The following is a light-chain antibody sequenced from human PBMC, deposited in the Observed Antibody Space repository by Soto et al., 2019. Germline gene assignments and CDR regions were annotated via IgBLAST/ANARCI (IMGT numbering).Light chain of an antibody. J-gene: IGLJ3*02. Sequence: QSLLTQSSSASASLGSSVKLTCTLSSGHSSYIIAWHQQQPGKAPRYLMKLEGSGSYSKGSGVPDRFSGSSSGADRYLTISNLQFEDEADYYCETWDRNTRVFGGGTKLTVL. CDR2: LEGSGSY. V-gene: IGLV4-60*02. CDR3: ETWDRNTRV. CDR1: SGHSSYI.